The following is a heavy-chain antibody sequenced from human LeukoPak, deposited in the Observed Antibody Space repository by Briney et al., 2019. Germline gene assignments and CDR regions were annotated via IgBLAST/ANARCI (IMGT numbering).Heavy chain of an antibody. D-gene: IGHD3-10*01. Sequence: QPGRSLRLSCAASGFTFSSYGMHWVRQAPGKGLEWVAVIWYDGSNKYYADSVKGRFTISSDNSKNTLYLQMNSLRAEDTAVYYCARGGYYGSGSYYPLDYWGQGTLVTVSS. V-gene: IGHV3-33*01. CDR2: IWYDGSNK. CDR1: GFTFSSYG. CDR3: ARGGYYGSGSYYPLDY. J-gene: IGHJ4*02.